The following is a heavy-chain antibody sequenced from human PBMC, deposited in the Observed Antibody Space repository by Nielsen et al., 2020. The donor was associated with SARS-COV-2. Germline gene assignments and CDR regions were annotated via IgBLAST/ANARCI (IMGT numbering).Heavy chain of an antibody. V-gene: IGHV3-30*02. Sequence: GSLRLSCAASGFTFSSYGMHWVRQAPGKGLEWVAFIRYDGSNKYYADSVKGRFTISRDNSKNTLYLQMNSLRAEDTAVYYCAKDALHGWYGIRWGQGTLVTVSS. CDR3: AKDALHGWYGIR. CDR2: IRYDGSNK. J-gene: IGHJ4*02. D-gene: IGHD6-19*01. CDR1: GFTFSSYG.